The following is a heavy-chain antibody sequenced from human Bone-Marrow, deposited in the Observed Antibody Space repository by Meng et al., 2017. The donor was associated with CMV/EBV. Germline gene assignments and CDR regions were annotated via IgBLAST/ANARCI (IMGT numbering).Heavy chain of an antibody. Sequence: GGSLRLSCAASGFTFSSYTLHWVRQAPGKGLQWVANINQDGSEEYYVDSVKGRFTISRDNAKDSLFLQMNSLRAEDTAVYYCARCRGDDYSDYWGQGALVTVSS. D-gene: IGHD3-10*01. J-gene: IGHJ4*02. CDR2: INQDGSEE. CDR1: GFTFSSYT. V-gene: IGHV3-7*01. CDR3: ARCRGDDYSDY.